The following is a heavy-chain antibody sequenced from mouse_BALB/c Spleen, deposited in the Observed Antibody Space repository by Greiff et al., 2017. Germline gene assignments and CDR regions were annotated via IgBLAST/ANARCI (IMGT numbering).Heavy chain of an antibody. CDR1: GFTFSDYY. J-gene: IGHJ3*01. D-gene: IGHD2-2*01. Sequence: EVQLVESGGGLVKPGGSLKLSCAASGFTFSDYYMYWVRQTPEKRLEWVATISDGGSYTYYPDSVKGRFTISRDNAKNNLYLQMSSLKSEDTAMYYCARGGYGPFAYWGQGTLVTVSA. CDR3: ARGGYGPFAY. CDR2: ISDGGSYT. V-gene: IGHV5-4*02.